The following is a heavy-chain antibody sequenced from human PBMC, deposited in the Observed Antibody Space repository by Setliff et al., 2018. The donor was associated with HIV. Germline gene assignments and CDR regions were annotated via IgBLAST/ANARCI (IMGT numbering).Heavy chain of an antibody. CDR1: GYSFTTYW. CDR3: ARSPRDSSGWFGEGDY. J-gene: IGHJ4*02. Sequence: PGESLKISCKASGYSFTTYWIAWVRQMPGKGLEWMGIIYPSDSDTRHSPSFQGQVTISADKSISTAYLQWNSLKASDTALYYCARSPRDSSGWFGEGDYWGQGTLVTVSS. D-gene: IGHD6-19*01. V-gene: IGHV5-51*01. CDR2: IYPSDSDT.